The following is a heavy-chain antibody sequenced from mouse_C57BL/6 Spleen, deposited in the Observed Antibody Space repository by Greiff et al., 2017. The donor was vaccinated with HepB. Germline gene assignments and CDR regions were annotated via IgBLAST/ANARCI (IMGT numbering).Heavy chain of an antibody. CDR1: GYTFTSYW. V-gene: IGHV1-50*01. Sequence: QVQLQQPGAELVKPGASVKLSCKASGYTFTSYWMQWVKQRPGQGLEWIGEIDTSDSYTNYNQKFKGKATLTVDTSSSTAYMQLSSLTSEDSAVYYCASYYGSSLAYWGQGTLVTVSA. J-gene: IGHJ3*01. CDR2: IDTSDSYT. D-gene: IGHD1-1*01. CDR3: ASYYGSSLAY.